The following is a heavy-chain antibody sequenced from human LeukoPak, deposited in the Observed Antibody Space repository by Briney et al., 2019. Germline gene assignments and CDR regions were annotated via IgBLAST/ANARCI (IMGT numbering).Heavy chain of an antibody. CDR1: GFIFSSYS. J-gene: IGHJ3*02. CDR3: ATGDYGAFDI. CDR2: ISSSSSYI. Sequence: GGSLRLSCVASGFIFSSYSMNWVRQAPGKGLEWVSSISSSSSYIYYADSVKGRFTISRDNAKNSLYLQMNSLRAEDTAVYYCATGDYGAFDIWGQGTMVTVSS. V-gene: IGHV3-21*01. D-gene: IGHD4-17*01.